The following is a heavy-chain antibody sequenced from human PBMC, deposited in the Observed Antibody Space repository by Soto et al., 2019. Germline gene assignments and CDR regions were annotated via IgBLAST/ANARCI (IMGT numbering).Heavy chain of an antibody. J-gene: IGHJ5*02. CDR2: IYYSGFT. CDR3: ARHPAAGPRFDT. Sequence: SETLSLTCTVSGGSMGGYYWDWIRQSPGKGLEWIGNIYYSGFTLYNPSLKSRVTISVDTSKNQFSLKLGSVTAADTAVYYCARHPAAGPRFDTWGQGTLVTVSS. V-gene: IGHV4-39*01. CDR1: GGSMGGYY. D-gene: IGHD6-13*01.